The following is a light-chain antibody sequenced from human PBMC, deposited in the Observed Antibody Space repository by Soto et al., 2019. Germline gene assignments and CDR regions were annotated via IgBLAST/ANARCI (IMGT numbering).Light chain of an antibody. CDR1: QGISSW. V-gene: IGKV1D-16*01. Sequence: LSPSSVSASLENRVTITCRASQGISSWLAWYQQKPGAAPKLLIYSASSLESGVPSRFSGSGSGTDFTLTISSLQPDDFATHYCQQYRWTFGQGTKVDIK. CDR3: QQYRWT. J-gene: IGKJ1*01. CDR2: SAS.